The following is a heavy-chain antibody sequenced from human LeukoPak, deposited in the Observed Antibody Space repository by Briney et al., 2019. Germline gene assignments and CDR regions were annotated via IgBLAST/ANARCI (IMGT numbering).Heavy chain of an antibody. D-gene: IGHD5-24*01. CDR3: ARVEMATIPYFDY. CDR2: IYYSGST. CDR1: GGSISSGGYY. Sequence: SETLSLTCTVSGGSISSGGYYWNWIRQHPGKCLEWIGYIYYSGSTYYNPSLKSRVTISVDTSKNQFSLKLSSVTAADTAVYYCARVEMATIPYFDYWGQGTLVTVSS. V-gene: IGHV4-31*03. J-gene: IGHJ4*02.